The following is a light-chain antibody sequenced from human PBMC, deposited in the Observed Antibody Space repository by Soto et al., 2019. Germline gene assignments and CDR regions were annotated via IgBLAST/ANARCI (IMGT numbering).Light chain of an antibody. CDR1: SSDVGGYNF. J-gene: IGLJ1*01. Sequence: HSVLTKPASLSGSPGQSITISCTGTSSDVGGYNFVSWYQQHPGKAPKLMIYDVRNRPSGVSNRFSGSKSVNTASLTISGLQAEDEADYYCSSYTSISTYVFGTGTKVTVL. CDR2: DVR. CDR3: SSYTSISTYV. V-gene: IGLV2-14*01.